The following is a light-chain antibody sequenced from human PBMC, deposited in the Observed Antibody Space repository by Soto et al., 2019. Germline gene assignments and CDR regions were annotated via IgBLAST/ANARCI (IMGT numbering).Light chain of an antibody. CDR3: ASFRSGTILV. J-gene: IGLJ1*01. CDR2: EVN. V-gene: IGLV2-14*01. CDR1: RSDIGDSNF. Sequence: QSVLTQPPSVSGAPGQTVTISCTGPRSDIGDSNFISWYQHSPGKAPRLLIYEVNNRPSGVSKRFSGSKAGNTASLTISGLLDDDEADYFCASFRSGTILVFGSGTKVTVL.